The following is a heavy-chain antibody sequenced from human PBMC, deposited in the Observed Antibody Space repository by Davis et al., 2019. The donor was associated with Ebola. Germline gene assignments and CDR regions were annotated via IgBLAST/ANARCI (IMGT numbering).Heavy chain of an antibody. J-gene: IGHJ6*02. V-gene: IGHV3-30*18. CDR2: ISYDGSNE. Sequence: GESLKISCEASGFTFSSYGTHWVRQAPGKGLEWVAVISYDGSNEFYADSVKGRFTISRDNSKNTLYLQMNSLRAEDTAVYYCAKDRGRGYYDSKGSMDVWGQGTTVTVSS. CDR3: AKDRGRGYYDSKGSMDV. CDR1: GFTFSSYG. D-gene: IGHD3-22*01.